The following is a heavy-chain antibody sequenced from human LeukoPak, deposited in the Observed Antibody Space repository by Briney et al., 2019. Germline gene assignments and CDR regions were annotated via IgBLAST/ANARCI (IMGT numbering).Heavy chain of an antibody. Sequence: HPGGSLRLSCAASGFTFSSYWMCWVRQAPGKGLEWVAIIKQDGSDKYYVDSVEGRFIISGDNAKNSLYLQMNSLRAEDTAVYYCLTSTRSHRFDYWGQGTLVTVSS. CDR1: GFTFSSYW. CDR3: LTSTRSHRFDY. J-gene: IGHJ4*02. D-gene: IGHD2-15*01. CDR2: IKQDGSDK. V-gene: IGHV3-7*01.